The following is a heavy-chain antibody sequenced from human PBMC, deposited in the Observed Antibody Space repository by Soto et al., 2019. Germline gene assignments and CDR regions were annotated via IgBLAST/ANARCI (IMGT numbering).Heavy chain of an antibody. CDR3: ASPHCSGGRCYNHGFDS. CDR1: GASLKTISYY. V-gene: IGHV4-39*02. D-gene: IGHD2-15*01. J-gene: IGHJ4*02. CDR2: IFFTETI. Sequence: SETLSRTCTVSGASLKTISYYWGWIRQPPWKGREWVGSIFFTETIYYNPSLKSQVSISVGTSRTHFSRSVSSVTAADTAAYCCASPHCSGGRCYNHGFDSWGQGALVTVSS.